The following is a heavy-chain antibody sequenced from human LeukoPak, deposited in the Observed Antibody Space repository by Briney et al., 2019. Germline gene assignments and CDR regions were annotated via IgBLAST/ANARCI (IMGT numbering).Heavy chain of an antibody. Sequence: PGGSLRLSCAASGFTFSSYGMHWVRQAPGKGLEWVAVISYDGSNKYYADSVKGRFTISRDNAKNTLFLQINSLRAEDTAIYYCARGAAAGYNPLNYWGQGTQVTVSS. J-gene: IGHJ4*02. CDR3: ARGAAAGYNPLNY. CDR1: GFTFSSYG. V-gene: IGHV3-30*03. CDR2: ISYDGSNK. D-gene: IGHD6-13*01.